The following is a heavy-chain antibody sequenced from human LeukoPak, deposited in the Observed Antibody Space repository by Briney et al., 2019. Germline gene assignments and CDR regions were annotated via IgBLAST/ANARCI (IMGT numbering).Heavy chain of an antibody. D-gene: IGHD2-8*01. CDR1: GFTFSSYG. V-gene: IGHV3-33*01. Sequence: PGGSLRLSCAASGFTFSSYGMHWVRQAPGKGLEWVAVIWYDGSNKYYADSVKGRFTISRDNSKNTLYLQMNSLRAEDTAVYYCARDRGCTNAVCLYYYGMDVWGQGTTVTVSS. J-gene: IGHJ6*02. CDR3: ARDRGCTNAVCLYYYGMDV. CDR2: IWYDGSNK.